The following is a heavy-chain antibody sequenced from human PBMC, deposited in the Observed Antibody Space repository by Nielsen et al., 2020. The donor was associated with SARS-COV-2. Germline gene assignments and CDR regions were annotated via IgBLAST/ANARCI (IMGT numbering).Heavy chain of an antibody. Sequence: LETLSLTCTVSGGSISSYYWSWIRQPPGKGLEWIGYIYYSGSTNYNPSLKSRVTISVDTSKNQFSLKLSSVTAADTAVYYCARVSTPRSYYYDSSGYYYDYWGQGTLVTVSS. CDR2: IYYSGST. J-gene: IGHJ4*02. CDR1: GGSISSYY. V-gene: IGHV4-59*01. CDR3: ARVSTPRSYYYDSSGYYYDY. D-gene: IGHD3-22*01.